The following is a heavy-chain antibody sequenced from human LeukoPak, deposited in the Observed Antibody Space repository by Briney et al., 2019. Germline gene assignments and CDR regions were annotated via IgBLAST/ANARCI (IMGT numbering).Heavy chain of an antibody. CDR1: GYTFTSFY. Sequence: GASVKVSCKASGYTFTSFYMHWVRQAPGQGLEWMGIINPSGGSTSYAQKFQGRVTMTRDTSTSKVYMELGSLRSEDTAVYYCARESGRDGYNLYWGQGTLVTVSS. CDR3: ARESGRDGYNLY. D-gene: IGHD5-24*01. CDR2: INPSGGST. V-gene: IGHV1-46*01. J-gene: IGHJ4*02.